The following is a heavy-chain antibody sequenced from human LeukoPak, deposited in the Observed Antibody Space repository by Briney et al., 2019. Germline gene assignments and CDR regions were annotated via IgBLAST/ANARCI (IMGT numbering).Heavy chain of an antibody. D-gene: IGHD6-13*01. Sequence: GGSLRLSCAASGFTFSSYAMHWVRQAPGKGLEWVAVISYDGSNKYYADSVKGRFTISRDNSKNTLYLQMNSLRAEDTTVYYCARDSYSSSWYSSRYYYYYMDVWGKGTTVTVSS. CDR2: ISYDGSNK. CDR1: GFTFSSYA. V-gene: IGHV3-30*04. J-gene: IGHJ6*03. CDR3: ARDSYSSSWYSSRYYYYYMDV.